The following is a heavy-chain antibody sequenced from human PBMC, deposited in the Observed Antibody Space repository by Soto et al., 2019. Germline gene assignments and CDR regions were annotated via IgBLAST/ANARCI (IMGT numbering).Heavy chain of an antibody. V-gene: IGHV3-48*03. Sequence: GGSLRLSCAASGFTFSSYEMNWVRQAPGEGLEWVSYISSSGSTIYYADSVKGRFTISRDNAKNSLYLQMNSLRAEDTAVYYCARGLGGIAAAGFPFDYWGQGTLVTVSS. D-gene: IGHD6-13*01. CDR3: ARGLGGIAAAGFPFDY. CDR1: GFTFSSYE. CDR2: ISSSGSTI. J-gene: IGHJ4*02.